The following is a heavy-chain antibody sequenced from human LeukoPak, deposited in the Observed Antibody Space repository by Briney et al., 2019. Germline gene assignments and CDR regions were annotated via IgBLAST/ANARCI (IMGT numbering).Heavy chain of an antibody. J-gene: IGHJ4*02. Sequence: GGSLRLSCAASGFTFSSYEMNWVRQAPGKGLEWVSYICSSGSTIYYADSVKGRFTISRDNAKNSLYLQMNSLRAEDTAVYYCARDLGVWFGEFANWGQGTLVTVSS. CDR2: ICSSGSTI. CDR1: GFTFSSYE. CDR3: ARDLGVWFGEFAN. D-gene: IGHD3-10*01. V-gene: IGHV3-48*03.